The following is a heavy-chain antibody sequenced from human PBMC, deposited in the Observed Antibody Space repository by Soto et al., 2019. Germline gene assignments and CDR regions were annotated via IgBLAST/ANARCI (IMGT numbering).Heavy chain of an antibody. D-gene: IGHD3-9*01. CDR1: GVTFSSYA. CDR3: ARADGYDILTGYFDY. V-gene: IGHV1-69*13. J-gene: IGHJ4*02. CDR2: IIPIFGTA. Sequence: SVKVSCKAPGVTFSSYAISWVRQAPGQGLEWMGGIIPIFGTANYAQKFQGRVTITADESTSTAYMELSSLRSEDTAVYYCARADGYDILTGYFDYWGQGTLVTVPQ.